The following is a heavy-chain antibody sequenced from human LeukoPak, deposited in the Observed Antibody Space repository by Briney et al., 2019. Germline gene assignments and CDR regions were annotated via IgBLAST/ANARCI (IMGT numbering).Heavy chain of an antibody. Sequence: ASVKVSCKASGYTFTGYYMHWVRQAPGQGLEWMGWINPNSGGINYAQKFQGRVTMTRDTSISTAYMELSRLRSDDTAVYYCASYYDSSGFDYWGQGTLVTVSS. CDR1: GYTFTGYY. J-gene: IGHJ4*02. CDR2: INPNSGGI. CDR3: ASYYDSSGFDY. D-gene: IGHD3-22*01. V-gene: IGHV1-2*02.